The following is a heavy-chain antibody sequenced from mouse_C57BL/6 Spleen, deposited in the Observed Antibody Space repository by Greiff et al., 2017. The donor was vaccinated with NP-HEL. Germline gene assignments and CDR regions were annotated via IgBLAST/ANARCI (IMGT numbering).Heavy chain of an antibody. CDR3: ARRQGVVAYYAMDY. J-gene: IGHJ4*01. CDR1: GFSLTSYA. D-gene: IGHD1-1*01. Sequence: VKLQESGPGLVAPSQSLSITCTVSGFSLTSYAISWVRQPPGKGLEWLGVIWTGGGTNYNSALKSRLSISKDNSKSQVFLKMNSLQTDDTARYYCARRQGVVAYYAMDYWGQGTSVTVSS. CDR2: IWTGGGT. V-gene: IGHV2-9-1*01.